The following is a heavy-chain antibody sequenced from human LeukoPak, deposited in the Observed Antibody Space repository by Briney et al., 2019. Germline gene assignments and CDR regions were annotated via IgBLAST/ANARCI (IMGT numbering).Heavy chain of an antibody. V-gene: IGHV4-39*01. D-gene: IGHD3-22*01. CDR2: IYYSGST. Sequence: SETLSLTCTVSGGSISSSSYYWGWIRQPPGKGLEWIGSIYYSGSTYYNPSLKSRVTISVGTSKNQFSLKLSSVTAADTAVYYCGTSDYYDSSGYYYGNYWGQGTLVTVSS. CDR3: GTSDYYDSSGYYYGNY. J-gene: IGHJ4*02. CDR1: GGSISSSSYY.